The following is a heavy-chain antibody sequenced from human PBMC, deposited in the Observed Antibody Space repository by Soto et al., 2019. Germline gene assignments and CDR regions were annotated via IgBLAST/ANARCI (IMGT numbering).Heavy chain of an antibody. CDR2: ITASGARK. D-gene: IGHD4-17*01. J-gene: IGHJ5*01. CDR3: AKETGYADYVRWFDS. V-gene: IGHV3-23*01. Sequence: GGSLRLSCTASGFSCNNYAMTWVRQAPGGGLEGGSGITASGARKNHADSVKDTLNISSDNHKSTLYLQMNSLRADATDVYYCAKETGYADYVRWFDSWGQGTLVTVSS. CDR1: GFSCNNYA.